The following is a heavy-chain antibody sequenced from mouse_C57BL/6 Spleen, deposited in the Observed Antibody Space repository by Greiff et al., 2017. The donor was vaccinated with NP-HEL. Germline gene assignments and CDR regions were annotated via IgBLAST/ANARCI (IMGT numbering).Heavy chain of an antibody. CDR1: GYTFTSYW. V-gene: IGHV1-55*01. D-gene: IGHD1-1*01. Sequence: QVQLKQPGAELVKPGASVKMSCKASGYTFTSYWITWVKQRPGQGLEWIGDIYPGSGSTNYNEKFKSKATLTVDTSSSTAYMQLSSLTSEDSAVYYCATTVVERVLAMDYWGQGTSVTVSS. J-gene: IGHJ4*01. CDR2: IYPGSGST. CDR3: ATTVVERVLAMDY.